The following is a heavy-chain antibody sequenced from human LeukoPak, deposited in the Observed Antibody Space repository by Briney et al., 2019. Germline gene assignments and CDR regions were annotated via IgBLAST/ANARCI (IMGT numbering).Heavy chain of an antibody. CDR3: AKDGVVYYYDSSGYYYSDY. Sequence: AASVKVSCKASGGTFSSYAISWVQQAPGQGLEWMGGIIPIFGTANYAQKFQGRVTITADKSTSTAYMELSSLRSEDTAVYYCAKDGVVYYYDSSGYYYSDYWGQGTLVTVSS. CDR1: GGTFSSYA. V-gene: IGHV1-69*06. D-gene: IGHD3-22*01. J-gene: IGHJ4*02. CDR2: IIPIFGTA.